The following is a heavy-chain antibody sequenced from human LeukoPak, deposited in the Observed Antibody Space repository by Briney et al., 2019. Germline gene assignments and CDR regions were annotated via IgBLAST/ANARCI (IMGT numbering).Heavy chain of an antibody. Sequence: SETLSLTCTVSGGSISSYYWSWIRQPPGKGLERIGYIYYSGSTNYNPSLKSRVTISVDTSKNQFSLKLSSVTAADTAVYYCARTTLIGRGVVLTNWFDPWGQGTLVTVSS. J-gene: IGHJ5*02. CDR2: IYYSGST. CDR1: GGSISSYY. V-gene: IGHV4-59*01. CDR3: ARTTLIGRGVVLTNWFDP. D-gene: IGHD3-10*01.